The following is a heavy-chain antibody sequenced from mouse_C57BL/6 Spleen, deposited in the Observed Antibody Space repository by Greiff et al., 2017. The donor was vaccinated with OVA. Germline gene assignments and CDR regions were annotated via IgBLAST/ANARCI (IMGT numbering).Heavy chain of an antibody. J-gene: IGHJ2*01. V-gene: IGHV1-54*01. CDR2: INPGSGGT. Sequence: QVQLKQSGAELVRPGPSVKVSCKASGYAFTNYLIEWVKQRPGQGLEWIGVINPGSGGTNYNEKFKGKGILTADKSSSTAYMQLSSHTANYSAVYFCARGGLYYFDYWGQGTTLTVSS. D-gene: IGHD1-1*02. CDR3: ARGGLYYFDY. CDR1: GYAFTNYL.